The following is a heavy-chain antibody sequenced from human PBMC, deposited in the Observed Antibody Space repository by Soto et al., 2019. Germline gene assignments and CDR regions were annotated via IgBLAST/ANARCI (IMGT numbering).Heavy chain of an antibody. V-gene: IGHV1-3*01. CDR2: INAGNGNT. D-gene: IGHD1-7*01. CDR1: GYTFNSYA. J-gene: IGHJ6*02. CDR3: ASQLELTYYYYYGMDV. Sequence: ASVKVSCKASGYTFNSYAMRWARQAPGQRLEWMGWINAGNGNTKYSQKFQGRVTITRDTSASTAYMELGSLRSEDTAVYYCASQLELTYYYYYGMDVWGQGTTGTVSS.